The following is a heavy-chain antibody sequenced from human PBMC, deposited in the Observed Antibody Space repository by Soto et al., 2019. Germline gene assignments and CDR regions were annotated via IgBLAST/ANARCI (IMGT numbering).Heavy chain of an antibody. CDR1: GFTFSDYY. Sequence: GGSLRLSCAASGFTFSDYYMSWIRQAPGKGLEWVSYISTSNSYTNYADSVKGRFTISRDNAKNSLYLQMNSLRAEDTAVYYCARVAVLTAAGTTDYWGQGTLVTVSS. CDR3: ARVAVLTAAGTTDY. D-gene: IGHD6-13*01. V-gene: IGHV3-11*06. J-gene: IGHJ4*02. CDR2: ISTSNSYT.